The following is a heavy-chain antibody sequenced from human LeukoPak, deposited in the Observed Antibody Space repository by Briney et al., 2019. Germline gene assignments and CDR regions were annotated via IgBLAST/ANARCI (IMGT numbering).Heavy chain of an antibody. CDR2: INPNSGGT. V-gene: IGHV1-2*02. Sequence: ASVKVSCKASGYTFTGYYMHWVRQAPGQGLEWMGWINPNSGGTNYAQKFQGRVTMTRDTSISTAYMELSKLRSDDTAVYYCARGLLVPAAPFDYWGQGTLVTVSS. J-gene: IGHJ4*02. CDR1: GYTFTGYY. CDR3: ARGLLVPAAPFDY. D-gene: IGHD2-2*01.